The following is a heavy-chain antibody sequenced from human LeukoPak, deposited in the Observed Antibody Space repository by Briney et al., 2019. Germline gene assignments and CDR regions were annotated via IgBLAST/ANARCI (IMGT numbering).Heavy chain of an antibody. V-gene: IGHV3-53*04. Sequence: GGSLRLSCAASGFTVSSNYMSWVRLAPGKGLEWVSIIYSGSATYNADFVKGRFTISRHNSKNTLYLEMNNLSPEDTAVYYCARGDSSGYYYPVDRNDAFDIWGQGTMVTVSS. CDR1: GFTVSSNY. J-gene: IGHJ3*02. CDR2: IYSGSAT. CDR3: ARGDSSGYYYPVDRNDAFDI. D-gene: IGHD3-22*01.